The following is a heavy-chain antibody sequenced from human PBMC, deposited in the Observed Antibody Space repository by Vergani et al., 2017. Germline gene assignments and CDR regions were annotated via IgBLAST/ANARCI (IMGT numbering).Heavy chain of an antibody. D-gene: IGHD6-19*01. CDR2: INSDGSST. J-gene: IGHJ3*02. Sequence: EVQLVESGGGLVQPGGSLRLSCAASGFTFSSYWMHWVRQAPGKGLVWVSRINSDGSSTSYADSVKGRFTISRDNAKNTLYLQMNSLRAEDTAVYYCAKDRDKQWLVRNYGAFDIWGQGTMVTVSS. V-gene: IGHV3-74*01. CDR1: GFTFSSYW. CDR3: AKDRDKQWLVRNYGAFDI.